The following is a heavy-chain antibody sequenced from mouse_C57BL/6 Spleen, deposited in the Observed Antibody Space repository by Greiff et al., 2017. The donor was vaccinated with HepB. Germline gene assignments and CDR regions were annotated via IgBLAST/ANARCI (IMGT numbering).Heavy chain of an antibody. Sequence: VQLQQSGPELVKPGASVKIPCKASGYTFTDYNMDWVKQSHGKSLEWIGDINPNNGGTIYNQKFKGKATLTVDKSSSTAYMELRSLTSEDTAVYYCARKGVYYGSSYRYYFDYWGQGTTLTVSS. CDR1: GYTFTDYN. CDR2: INPNNGGT. V-gene: IGHV1-18*01. J-gene: IGHJ2*01. D-gene: IGHD1-1*01. CDR3: ARKGVYYGSSYRYYFDY.